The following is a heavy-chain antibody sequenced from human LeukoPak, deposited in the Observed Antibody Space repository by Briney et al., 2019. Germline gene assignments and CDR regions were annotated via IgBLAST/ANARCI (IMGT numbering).Heavy chain of an antibody. D-gene: IGHD5-18*01. CDR2: INPSGGRT. CDR1: GYTFTSYY. J-gene: IGHJ6*02. V-gene: IGHV1-46*01. CDR3: ARVEWEYTAMVTGPRGMDV. Sequence: ASLKVSCKASGYTFTSYYTHWGRQAPGQGLERMGIINPSGGRTSYAQKFQGRVTMTRDTSTSTVYMELSSLRSEDTAVYYCARVEWEYTAMVTGPRGMDVWGQGTTVTVSS.